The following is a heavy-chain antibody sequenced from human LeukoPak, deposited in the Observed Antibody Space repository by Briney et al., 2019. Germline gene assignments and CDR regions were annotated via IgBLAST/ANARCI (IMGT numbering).Heavy chain of an antibody. Sequence: PGGSLKLSCPASGFTVSTNYMSWVRQAPGKGLGWVSVFYSGESTYYADSVKGRFTISRDNSKNTLYLQMNSLRAEDTAVYYCAREGRDYYGSGSYSDAFDIWGQGTMVTVSS. J-gene: IGHJ3*02. D-gene: IGHD3-10*01. CDR1: GFTVSTNY. CDR3: AREGRDYYGSGSYSDAFDI. CDR2: FYSGEST. V-gene: IGHV3-53*01.